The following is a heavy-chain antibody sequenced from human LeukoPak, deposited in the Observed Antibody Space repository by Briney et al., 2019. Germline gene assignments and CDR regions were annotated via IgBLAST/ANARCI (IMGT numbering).Heavy chain of an antibody. D-gene: IGHD6-6*01. CDR3: AKTRGYFDY. CDR2: ITASGDDT. CDR1: GFTFSSYS. V-gene: IGHV3-23*01. J-gene: IGHJ4*02. Sequence: PGGSLRLSCAASGFTFSSYSMNWVRQAPGKGLEWVSVITASGDDTNSADSVKGRFTISRDNSKNTLYLQMNSLRAEDTAVYYCAKTRGYFDYWGQGTLVTVSS.